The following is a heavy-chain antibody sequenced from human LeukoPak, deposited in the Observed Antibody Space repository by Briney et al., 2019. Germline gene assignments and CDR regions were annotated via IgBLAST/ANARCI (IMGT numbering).Heavy chain of an antibody. J-gene: IGHJ5*02. V-gene: IGHV4-39*01. CDR2: IYYSGST. CDR3: ARGVPAAGSIRFDP. D-gene: IGHD6-13*01. Sequence: SETLSLTCTVSGGSITTSSYYWGWIRQPPGKGLEWIGIIYYSGSTYYNPSLKGRVTISVDTSKNQFSLKLSSVTAADTAVYYCARGVPAAGSIRFDPWGQGTLVTVSS. CDR1: GGSITTSSYY.